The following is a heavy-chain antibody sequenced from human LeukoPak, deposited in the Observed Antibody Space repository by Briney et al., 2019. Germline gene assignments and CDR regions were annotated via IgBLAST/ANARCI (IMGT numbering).Heavy chain of an antibody. D-gene: IGHD3-10*01. CDR3: ARLRTVRGVIEIYYFDY. CDR2: IYYSGST. V-gene: IGHV4-59*01. Sequence: PSETLSLTCTVSGGSISRYDWSWIRQPPGKGLEWIGYIYYSGSTNYNPSLKSRVTISVDTSKNQFSLKLNSVTAADTALYYCARLRTVRGVIEIYYFDYWGQGTLVTVSS. J-gene: IGHJ4*02. CDR1: GGSISRYD.